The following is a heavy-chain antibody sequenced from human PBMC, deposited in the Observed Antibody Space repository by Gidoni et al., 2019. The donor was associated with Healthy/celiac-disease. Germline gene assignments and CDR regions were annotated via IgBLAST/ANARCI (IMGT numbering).Heavy chain of an antibody. D-gene: IGHD2-21*02. Sequence: EVQLLESGGGLVQPGGSLRLSCAASGFTFSSYAMSWVRQAPGKGLEWVSAISGSGGSTYYADSVKGRFTISRDNSKNTLYLQMNSLRAEDTAVYYCAKDRWVGGMHIVVVTFDYWGQGTLVTVSS. J-gene: IGHJ4*02. CDR1: GFTFSSYA. V-gene: IGHV3-23*01. CDR2: ISGSGGST. CDR3: AKDRWVGGMHIVVVTFDY.